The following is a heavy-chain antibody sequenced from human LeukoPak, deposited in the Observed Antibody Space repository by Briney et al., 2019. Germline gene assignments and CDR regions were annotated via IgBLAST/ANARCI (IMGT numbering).Heavy chain of an antibody. CDR1: GGTFSSYT. CDR2: IIPILGIA. Sequence: SSXXVSCKASGGTFSSYTISWVRQAPGQGLEWMGRIIPILGIANYAQKFQGRVTITADKSTSTAYMELSSLRSEDTAVYYCARDKFGSSSWSYYFDYWGQGTLVTVSS. V-gene: IGHV1-69*04. J-gene: IGHJ4*02. CDR3: ARDKFGSSSWSYYFDY. D-gene: IGHD6-13*01.